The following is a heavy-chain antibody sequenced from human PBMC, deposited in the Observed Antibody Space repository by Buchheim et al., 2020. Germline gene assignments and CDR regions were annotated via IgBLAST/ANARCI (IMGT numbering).Heavy chain of an antibody. V-gene: IGHV3-30*18. J-gene: IGHJ4*02. D-gene: IGHD6-19*01. CDR3: AKDGGQQWLTYYLDY. CDR2: ISYDGGNQ. Sequence: QVQLVESGGGVVQPGRSLRLSCAASGFTFNIFGMHWVRQAPGKGLEWVAAISYDGGNQYYTDSVKGRLTISRDTSKNTLYLQMNSPRGEDTAVYYCAKDGGQQWLTYYLDYWGQGTL. CDR1: GFTFNIFG.